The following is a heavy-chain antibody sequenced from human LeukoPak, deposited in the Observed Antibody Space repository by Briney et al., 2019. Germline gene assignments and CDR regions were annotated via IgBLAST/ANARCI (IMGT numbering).Heavy chain of an antibody. CDR3: AKDPGQYCSSTSCYRRIDYFDY. CDR2: IRYDGSNK. Sequence: PGGSLRLSCAASGFTFSSYGMHWVRQAPGKGLEWVAFIRYDGSNKYYADSVKGRFTISRDNSKNTLYLQMNSLRAEDTAVYYCAKDPGQYCSSTSCYRRIDYFDYWGQGTLVTVSS. CDR1: GFTFSSYG. J-gene: IGHJ4*02. V-gene: IGHV3-30*02. D-gene: IGHD2-2*01.